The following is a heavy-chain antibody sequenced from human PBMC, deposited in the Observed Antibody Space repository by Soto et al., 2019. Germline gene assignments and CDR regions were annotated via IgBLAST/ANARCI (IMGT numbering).Heavy chain of an antibody. CDR3: ATSYGSGYRAFDY. CDR2: GKPILSLS. V-gene: IGHV1-69*02. Sequence: QVQLVQSGAEVKRPGSSVKVSCKASGDTFSFYSINWVRQAPGLGLEWMGRGKPILSLSNYAQRFQGRVTMTADKSTSTAYMVLSSLRSEDTAIYYCATSYGSGYRAFDYWGQGAQVIVSS. J-gene: IGHJ4*02. D-gene: IGHD3-10*01. CDR1: GDTFSFYS.